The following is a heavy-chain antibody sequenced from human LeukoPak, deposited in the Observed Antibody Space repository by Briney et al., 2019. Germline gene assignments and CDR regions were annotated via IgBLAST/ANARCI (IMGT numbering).Heavy chain of an antibody. CDR2: ISSRGSPI. CDR1: GFTFSSYE. D-gene: IGHD5-24*01. V-gene: IGHV3-48*03. J-gene: IGHJ3*01. Sequence: GGSLRLSCAASGFTFSSYEMNWVRQAPGKGLEWVSYISSRGSPIYYADSVKGRFTVSRDSAKNSLYLQMNSLRAEDTAVYYCAREDGDAFDFWGQGTMVTVSS. CDR3: AREDGDAFDF.